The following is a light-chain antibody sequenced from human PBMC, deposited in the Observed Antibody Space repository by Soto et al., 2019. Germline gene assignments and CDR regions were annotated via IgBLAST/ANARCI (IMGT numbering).Light chain of an antibody. V-gene: IGKV1-5*03. CDR3: QPYTTDWT. Sequence: DIQMTQSPSTLSASVGDRVTITCRASQSISSWLAWYQHKPGEAPKLLISQASILESGVPSRFSGSGSGTECTLTITSLQPEDFTTYFCQPYTTDWTFGQGTKVQMK. CDR1: QSISSW. J-gene: IGKJ1*01. CDR2: QAS.